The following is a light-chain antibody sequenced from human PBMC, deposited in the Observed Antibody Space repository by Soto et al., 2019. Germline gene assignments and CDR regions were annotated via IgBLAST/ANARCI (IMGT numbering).Light chain of an antibody. J-gene: IGKJ2*01. CDR3: QQRSNWPRMYT. Sequence: EIVLTQSPATLSLSPGERATLSCRASQSVSSYLAWYQQKPGQAPRLLIYDASNRATGIPARFSGSGSGTDFTLTISRLEHEDFAVYYCQQRSNWPRMYTFGQGTKLEI. V-gene: IGKV3-11*01. CDR1: QSVSSY. CDR2: DAS.